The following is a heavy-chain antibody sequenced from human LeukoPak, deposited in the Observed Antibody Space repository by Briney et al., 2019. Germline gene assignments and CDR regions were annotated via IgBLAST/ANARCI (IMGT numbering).Heavy chain of an antibody. Sequence: PSETLSLTGTVSGGSISSGGYYWSWVRQHPEKGLDWIGYMFYSGSTYYNPSLQSRVTISVDSSNRKFSLNLTSATAADTAVYYCARETYLSSGHRIFDVWGQGTLVTVS. J-gene: IGHJ3*01. D-gene: IGHD6-19*01. CDR2: MFYSGST. CDR1: GGSISSGGYY. CDR3: ARETYLSSGHRIFDV. V-gene: IGHV4-31*03.